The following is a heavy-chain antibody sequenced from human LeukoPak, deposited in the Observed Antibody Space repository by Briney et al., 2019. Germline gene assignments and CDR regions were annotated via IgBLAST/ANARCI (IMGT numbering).Heavy chain of an antibody. CDR1: GFTFSSYA. Sequence: GGSLRLSCAASGFTFSSYAMSWVRQAPGKGLEWVSAISGSGGSTYYADSVKGRFTISRDNSKNTLYLQMNSLRAEDTAVYYCTRDCSSTTCYRGFDFWGQGTLVTVSS. V-gene: IGHV3-23*01. CDR3: TRDCSSTTCYRGFDF. D-gene: IGHD2-2*01. J-gene: IGHJ4*02. CDR2: ISGSGGST.